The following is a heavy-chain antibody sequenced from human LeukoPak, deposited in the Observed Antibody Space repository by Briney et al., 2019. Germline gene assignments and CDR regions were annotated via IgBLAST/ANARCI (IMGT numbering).Heavy chain of an antibody. CDR2: IKSKSDGGTT. Sequence: GGSLRLSCVVSGFTFSDAWMSWVRQAPGKGLEWVGRIKSKSDGGTTDYSAPVKGRFTISRDDSRNTLYLQMNSLKSEDTAVYYCTTGGASGNSCYRSDSCVDVWGQGTTVTVSS. V-gene: IGHV3-15*01. CDR1: GFTFSDAW. D-gene: IGHD2-2*01. CDR3: TTGGASGNSCYRSDSCVDV. J-gene: IGHJ6*02.